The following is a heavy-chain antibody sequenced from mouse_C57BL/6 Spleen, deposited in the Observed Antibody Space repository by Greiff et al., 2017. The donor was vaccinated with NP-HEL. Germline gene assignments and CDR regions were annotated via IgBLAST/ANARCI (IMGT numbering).Heavy chain of an antibody. CDR1: GFTFSSYG. CDR2: ISSGGSYT. Sequence: EVMLVESGGDLVKPGGSLKLSCAASGFTFSSYGMSWVRQTPDKRLEWVATISSGGSYTYYPDSVQGRFTISRDNAKNTLYLQMSRLKSEDTAMYYCERHPYDYDVRYYAMDYWGQGTSVTVSS. D-gene: IGHD2-4*01. CDR3: ERHPYDYDVRYYAMDY. V-gene: IGHV5-6*01. J-gene: IGHJ4*01.